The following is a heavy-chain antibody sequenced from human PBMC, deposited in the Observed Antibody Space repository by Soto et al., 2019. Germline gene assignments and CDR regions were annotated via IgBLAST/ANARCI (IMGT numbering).Heavy chain of an antibody. J-gene: IGHJ6*03. CDR1: GGSISSGGYY. D-gene: IGHD6-13*01. Sequence: SETLSLTCTVSGGSISSGGYYWSWIRQHPGKGLEWIGYIYYSGSTYYNPSLKSRVTISVDTSKNQFSLKLSSVTAADTAVYYCARGRDGSSSWDYYMDVWGKGTTVTV. CDR2: IYYSGST. V-gene: IGHV4-31*03. CDR3: ARGRDGSSSWDYYMDV.